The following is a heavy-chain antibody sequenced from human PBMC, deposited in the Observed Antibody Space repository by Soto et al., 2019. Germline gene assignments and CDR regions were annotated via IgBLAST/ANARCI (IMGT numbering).Heavy chain of an antibody. V-gene: IGHV1-69*12. D-gene: IGHD3-10*01. CDR2: IIPIFATA. J-gene: IGHJ6*02. CDR1: GGTFSSYA. Sequence: QVQLVQSGAEVKKPGSSVKVSCKASGGTFSSYAISWVRQAPGQGLEWMGGIIPIFATANYAQKFQDRVTITADESTSTAYMELTSLRAEDTAVYYCARDLLGFGYTYADVWGQGTTVTVSS. CDR3: ARDLLGFGYTYADV.